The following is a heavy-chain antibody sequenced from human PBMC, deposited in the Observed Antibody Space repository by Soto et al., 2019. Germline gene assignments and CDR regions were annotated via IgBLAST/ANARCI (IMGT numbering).Heavy chain of an antibody. CDR1: GLIFTGYW. V-gene: IGHV5-10-1*01. Sequence: GESLKISCKGSGLIFTGYWFSWVRQVPGKGLEWMGTIDPTDSYTKHSPSFQGHVTISADKSISTAYLQWSSLTASDTAMYYCARTYSYGPQDIWGQGTMVTVS. CDR3: ARTYSYGPQDI. CDR2: IDPTDSYT. J-gene: IGHJ3*02. D-gene: IGHD5-18*01.